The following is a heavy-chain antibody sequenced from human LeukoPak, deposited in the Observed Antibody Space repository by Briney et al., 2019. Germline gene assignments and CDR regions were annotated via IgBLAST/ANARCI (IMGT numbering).Heavy chain of an antibody. V-gene: IGHV1-18*01. D-gene: IGHD5-18*01. Sequence: GAPVTVSCTASGYTFTSYGISWVRQAPGQGLEWMGWISAYNGNTNYAQKLQGRVTMTTDTSTSTAYMELRSLRSDDTAVYYCARDRDWGYSYGYNYWGQGTLVTVSS. CDR3: ARDRDWGYSYGYNY. CDR1: GYTFTSYG. J-gene: IGHJ4*02. CDR2: ISAYNGNT.